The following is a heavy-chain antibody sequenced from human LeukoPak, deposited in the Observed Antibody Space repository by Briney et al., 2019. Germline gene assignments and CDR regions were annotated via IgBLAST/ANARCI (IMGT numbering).Heavy chain of an antibody. CDR1: GYTFTGYY. J-gene: IGHJ4*02. D-gene: IGHD2-2*01. Sequence: ASVKLSCKASGYTFTGYYMHWVRQAPGQGLEWMGWINPNSGGTNYAQKFQGGVTMTRDTSISTAYMELSRLRSDDTAVYYCAGQYCSSTSCQSLFDYWGQGTLVTVSS. CDR2: INPNSGGT. CDR3: AGQYCSSTSCQSLFDY. V-gene: IGHV1-2*02.